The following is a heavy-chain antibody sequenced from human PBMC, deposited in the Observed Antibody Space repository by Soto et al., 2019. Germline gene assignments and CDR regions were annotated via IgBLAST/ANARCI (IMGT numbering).Heavy chain of an antibody. CDR1: GGSISSSSYY. CDR2: IYYSGST. Sequence: QLQLQESGPGLVKPSETLSLTCTVSGGSISSSSYYWGWISQPPGKGLEWIGSIYYSGSTYYNPSLKSRVTISVDTSKNQFSLNLSSVTTADTAVYYCARHGITMIVVVPADAFDIWGQGTMVTVSS. CDR3: ARHGITMIVVVPADAFDI. V-gene: IGHV4-39*01. J-gene: IGHJ3*02. D-gene: IGHD3-22*01.